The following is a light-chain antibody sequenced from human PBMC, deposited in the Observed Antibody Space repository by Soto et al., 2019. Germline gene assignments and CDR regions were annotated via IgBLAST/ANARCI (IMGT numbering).Light chain of an antibody. J-gene: IGLJ1*01. V-gene: IGLV2-23*01. CDR3: CSFAAGNTYV. CDR2: EGS. Sequence: QSVLTQPASGSGSPGQSITISCTGSSSDVGSQNLVSWYQQHPRKAPKLIIYEGSRRPSGVSNRFSGSQSGNTASLTVSGLQAEGEADYYCCSFAAGNTYVFGSGTKVTVL. CDR1: SSDVGSQNL.